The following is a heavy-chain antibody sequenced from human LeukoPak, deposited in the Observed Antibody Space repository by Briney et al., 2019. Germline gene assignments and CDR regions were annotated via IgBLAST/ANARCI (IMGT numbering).Heavy chain of an antibody. CDR3: ARAISQLPPYNWFDP. V-gene: IGHV1-46*03. Sequence: ASVKVSCKASGYTFTSYYMHWLRQAPGQGLEWMGIINSSGGSTSYAQKFQGRVTMTRDTSTSTVYMELSSLRSEDTAVYYCARAISQLPPYNWFDPWGQGTLVTVSS. CDR2: INSSGGST. D-gene: IGHD2-2*01. CDR1: GYTFTSYY. J-gene: IGHJ5*02.